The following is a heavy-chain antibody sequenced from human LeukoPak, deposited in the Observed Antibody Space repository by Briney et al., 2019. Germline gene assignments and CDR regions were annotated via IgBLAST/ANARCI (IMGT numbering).Heavy chain of an antibody. CDR3: ARTAGLYSGYVHFDY. CDR1: GGSVSSASYY. CDR2: IYYSGST. D-gene: IGHD5-12*01. Sequence: PSETLSLTCTVSGGSVSSASYYWSWIRQPPGKGLEWIGYIYYSGSTNYNPSFKSRVTISVDTSKNQFSLKLSSVTAADTAVYYCARTAGLYSGYVHFDYWGQGTLVTVSS. V-gene: IGHV4-61*01. J-gene: IGHJ4*02.